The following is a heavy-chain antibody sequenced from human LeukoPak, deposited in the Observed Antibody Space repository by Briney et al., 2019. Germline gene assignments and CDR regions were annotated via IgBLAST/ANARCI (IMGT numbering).Heavy chain of an antibody. D-gene: IGHD3-22*01. V-gene: IGHV3-23*01. CDR1: GFTFSSYA. J-gene: IGHJ4*02. CDR2: ISGSGGST. Sequence: GGSLRLSCAASGFTFSSYAMSWVRQAPGKGLEWVSAISGSGGSTYYADSVKGRFTISRDNSKNTLYLQMNSLRAGDTAVYYCASAYDSSGYYYGDVDYWGQGTLVTVSS. CDR3: ASAYDSSGYYYGDVDY.